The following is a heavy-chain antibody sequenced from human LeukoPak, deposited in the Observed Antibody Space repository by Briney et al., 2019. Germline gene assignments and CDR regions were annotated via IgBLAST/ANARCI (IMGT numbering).Heavy chain of an antibody. V-gene: IGHV1-3*01. Sequence: GASVKVSCKASGYTFTSYAMHWVRQAPGQRLEWMGWSNAGNGNTNYAQKFQGRVTMTRDTSISTAYMELSSLRSDDTAVYYCAKVIQGAVAFHYWGQGTLVTVSS. CDR2: SNAGNGNT. J-gene: IGHJ4*02. D-gene: IGHD6-19*01. CDR3: AKVIQGAVAFHY. CDR1: GYTFTSYA.